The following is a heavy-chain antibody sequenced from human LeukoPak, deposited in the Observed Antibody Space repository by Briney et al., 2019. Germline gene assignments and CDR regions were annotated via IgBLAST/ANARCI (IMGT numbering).Heavy chain of an antibody. CDR1: GGSLSSYY. Sequence: SETLSLTCTVSGGSLSSYYWSWIRQPPGKGLEWIGYISYSGSTNYNPSLKSRVSISVETSKNQFSLELSSVTAADTAVYYCARGNWNYASFWFDPWGQGTLVTVSS. V-gene: IGHV4-59*01. CDR2: ISYSGST. D-gene: IGHD1-7*01. J-gene: IGHJ5*02. CDR3: ARGNWNYASFWFDP.